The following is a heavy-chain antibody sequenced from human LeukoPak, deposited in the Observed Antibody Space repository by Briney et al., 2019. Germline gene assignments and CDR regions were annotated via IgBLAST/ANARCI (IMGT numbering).Heavy chain of an antibody. D-gene: IGHD4-17*01. V-gene: IGHV1-2*02. CDR1: GYTFTGYY. J-gene: IGHJ6*02. Sequence: GASVKVSCKASGYTFTGYYMHWVRQAPGQGLEWMGWINPNSGGTNYAQKFQGRVTMTRDTSISTAYMELSRLRSEDTAVYYCAREKSYGDYGPDYYYGMDVWGQGTTVTVSS. CDR2: INPNSGGT. CDR3: AREKSYGDYGPDYYYGMDV.